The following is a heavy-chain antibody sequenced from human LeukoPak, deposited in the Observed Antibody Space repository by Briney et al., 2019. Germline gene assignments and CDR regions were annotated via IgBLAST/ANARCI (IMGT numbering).Heavy chain of an antibody. CDR3: ARDRSGYDALDY. J-gene: IGHJ4*02. D-gene: IGHD5-12*01. Sequence: GGSLRLSCAGSGFTFSTYAMSWVRQAPGEGLEWVSSIGSSRDSTYYADSVKGRFTISRDNAKNSLYLQMNSLRAEDTAVYYCARDRSGYDALDYWGQGTLVTVSS. CDR2: IGSSRDST. V-gene: IGHV3-23*01. CDR1: GFTFSTYA.